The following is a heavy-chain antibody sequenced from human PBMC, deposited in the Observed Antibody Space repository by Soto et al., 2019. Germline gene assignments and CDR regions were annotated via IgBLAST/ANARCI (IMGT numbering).Heavy chain of an antibody. CDR3: AKDATRTSGWYYFDY. J-gene: IGHJ4*02. CDR1: GFTFSILA. D-gene: IGHD6-19*01. V-gene: IGHV3-23*01. Sequence: FLRLSFAASGFTFSILALGWFRQAPLKGLEWVSVIDYTGGTTYYTDSLKGRFIISRDNSKKILYLQMNSLRTEDTAIYYCAKDATRTSGWYYFDYWGRGALVTVSS. CDR2: IDYTGGTT.